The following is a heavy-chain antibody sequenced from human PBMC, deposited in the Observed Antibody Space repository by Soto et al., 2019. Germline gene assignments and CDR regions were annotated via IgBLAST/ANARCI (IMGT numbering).Heavy chain of an antibody. CDR3: ASSGIVGREVNTWFDP. D-gene: IGHD3-22*01. CDR2: ISYRGGT. J-gene: IGHJ5*02. V-gene: IGHV4-59*01. Sequence: TLSLTCTFSSGSSTTSYWSWSRQPRGKALWVIGYISYRGGTNYNPSLKSRLTISIDTSKSQISLKLTSMTTADTAVYYCASSGIVGREVNTWFDPWGQGTLVTVS. CDR1: SGSSTTSY.